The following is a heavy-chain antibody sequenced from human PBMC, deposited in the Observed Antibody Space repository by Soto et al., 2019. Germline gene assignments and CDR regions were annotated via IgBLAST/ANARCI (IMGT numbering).Heavy chain of an antibody. J-gene: IGHJ4*02. D-gene: IGHD6-19*01. CDR1: GFTFGSYA. Sequence: EVQLLESGGGLVQPGGSLRLSCAASGFTFGSYAMSWVRQAPGKGLEWVSAISGSGGSTYYADSVKGRFTISRDNSKNTLSLQMNSLRAEDTAVYYCSKDYIVGGWPFDYWGQGSLVSVSS. V-gene: IGHV3-23*01. CDR3: SKDYIVGGWPFDY. CDR2: ISGSGGST.